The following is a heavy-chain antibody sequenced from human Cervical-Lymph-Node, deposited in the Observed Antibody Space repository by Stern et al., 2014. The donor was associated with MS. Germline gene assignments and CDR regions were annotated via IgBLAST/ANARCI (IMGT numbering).Heavy chain of an antibody. J-gene: IGHJ4*02. CDR3: GWDSDSWYRFDY. CDR2: IYHSGGT. V-gene: IGHV4-39*02. Sequence: VQLVESDPGLVKPSETLSLTCTVSSGSITSSSSYWGWIRQPPGKGLEWIGSIYHSGGTYYDPSLKSRVTISVDTSTHPFSPALSCGTAADTAVYYCGWDSDSWYRFDYWGQGTLVTVPS. D-gene: IGHD6-13*01. CDR1: SGSITSSSSY.